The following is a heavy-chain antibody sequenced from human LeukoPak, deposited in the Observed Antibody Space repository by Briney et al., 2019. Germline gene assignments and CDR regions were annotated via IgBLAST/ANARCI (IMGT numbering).Heavy chain of an antibody. CDR3: AKDYHDSSGYYSVYDY. J-gene: IGHJ4*02. D-gene: IGHD3-22*01. Sequence: GGSLRLSCAASGFTFSSYTMNWVRQAPGKGLEWVSSISSNSGHIYYADSLKGRFTISRDNAKNSLYLQMNSLRAEDTAVYYCAKDYHDSSGYYSVYDYWGQGTLVTVSS. V-gene: IGHV3-21*01. CDR1: GFTFSSYT. CDR2: ISSNSGHI.